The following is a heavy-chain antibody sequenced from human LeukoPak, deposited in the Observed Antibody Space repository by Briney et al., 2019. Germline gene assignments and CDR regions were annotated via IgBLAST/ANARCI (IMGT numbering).Heavy chain of an antibody. V-gene: IGHV4-59*01. CDR3: ARGSSSWPYYFDY. CDR2: FYYSGST. CDR1: GGSISSYY. D-gene: IGHD6-13*01. Sequence: PSETLSLTCTVSGGSISSYYWNWIRQPPGKGLEWIGYFYYSGSTNYNPSLKSRVTISGDTSKNQFSLKLSSVTAADTAMYYCARGSSSWPYYFDYWGQGTLVTVSS. J-gene: IGHJ4*02.